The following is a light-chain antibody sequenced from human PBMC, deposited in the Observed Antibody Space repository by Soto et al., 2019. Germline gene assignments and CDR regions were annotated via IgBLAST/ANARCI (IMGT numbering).Light chain of an antibody. CDR2: DVS. J-gene: IGLJ1*01. CDR3: CSYTSTSTYV. Sequence: QSVLTQPASVSGSPGQSITISCTGTSSDVGAYNYVSWYQQHPGKAPKLMIYDVSNRPSGVSDRLFGSKSGNTASLSISGLQAEDEADYYCCSYTSTSTYVFGTGTKVTVL. CDR1: SSDVGAYNY. V-gene: IGLV2-14*01.